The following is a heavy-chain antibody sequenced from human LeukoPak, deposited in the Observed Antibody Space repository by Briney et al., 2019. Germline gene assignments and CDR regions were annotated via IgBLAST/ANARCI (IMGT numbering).Heavy chain of an antibody. CDR3: ASPSPHCSSTSYPNGGFFDY. CDR1: GGSISSSSYY. Sequence: SETLSLTCTVSGGSISSSSYYWGWIRQPPGKGLEWIGSIYYSGSTYYNPSLKSRVTISVDTSKNQFSLKLSSVTAADTAVYYCASPSPHCSSTSYPNGGFFDYWGQGTLVTVSS. CDR2: IYYSGST. D-gene: IGHD2-2*01. J-gene: IGHJ4*02. V-gene: IGHV4-39*01.